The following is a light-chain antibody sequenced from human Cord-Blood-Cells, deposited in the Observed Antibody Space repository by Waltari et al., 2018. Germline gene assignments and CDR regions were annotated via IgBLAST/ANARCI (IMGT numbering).Light chain of an antibody. J-gene: IGLJ3*02. V-gene: IGLV1-47*01. CDR3: AAWDDSLSGPV. CDR1: SSHIGSNH. CDR2: RNN. Sequence: QSVLTQPPSASGTPGQRLTISCSGPSSHIGSNHAYWYQQLPGTAPKHLIYRNNQRPSGVPDRFSGSKSGTAASLAISGLRSEDEADYYCAAWDDSLSGPVFGGGTKLTVL.